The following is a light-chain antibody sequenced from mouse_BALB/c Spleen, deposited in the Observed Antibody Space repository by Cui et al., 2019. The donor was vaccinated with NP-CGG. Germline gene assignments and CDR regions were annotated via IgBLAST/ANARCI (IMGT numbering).Light chain of an antibody. CDR3: ALWYSNHWV. V-gene: IGLV1*01. CDR1: TGAVTTSNY. J-gene: IGLJ1*01. CDR2: GTN. Sequence: QAFLTPEPAPTTSPGETVTLTCRSSTGAVTTSNYANWVQEKPDHLFTGLIGGTNNRAPGVPARFSGSLIGDKAALTITGAQTEDEAIYFCALWYSNHWVFGGGTKLTVL.